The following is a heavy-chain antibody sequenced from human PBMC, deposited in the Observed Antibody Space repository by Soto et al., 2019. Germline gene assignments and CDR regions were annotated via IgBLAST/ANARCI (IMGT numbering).Heavy chain of an antibody. V-gene: IGHV4-4*02. J-gene: IGHJ4*02. D-gene: IGHD3-22*01. Sequence: SETLSLTCAVSGNSISSTNWWSWVRQSPGKGLEWIGEIYHSGSTNYNPSLKSRVTISVDKSKNQFSLKLSSVTAADTAVYYCARDVGYHYDGSPSGQFDFWGQGTLVTVSS. CDR1: GNSISSTNW. CDR2: IYHSGST. CDR3: ARDVGYHYDGSPSGQFDF.